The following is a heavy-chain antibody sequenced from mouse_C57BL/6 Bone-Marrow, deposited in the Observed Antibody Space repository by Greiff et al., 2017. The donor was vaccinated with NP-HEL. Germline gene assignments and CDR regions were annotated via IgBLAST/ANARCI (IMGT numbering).Heavy chain of an antibody. J-gene: IGHJ3*01. CDR2: ILPGSGST. CDR3: APGLWSGFAY. Sequence: QVQLKESGAELMKPGASVKLSCKATGYTFTGYWIEWVKQRPGHGLEWIGEILPGSGSTNYNEKFKGKATFTADPSSNTAYMQLSSLTTEDSAIYYCAPGLWSGFAYWGQGTLVTVSA. D-gene: IGHD1-1*02. CDR1: GYTFTGYW. V-gene: IGHV1-9*01.